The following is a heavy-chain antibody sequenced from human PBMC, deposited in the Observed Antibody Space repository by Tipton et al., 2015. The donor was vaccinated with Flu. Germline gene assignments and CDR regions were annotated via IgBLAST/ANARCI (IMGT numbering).Heavy chain of an antibody. CDR1: GDSIRNDYF. CDR3: ARDRWEYSSGFDS. D-gene: IGHD6-19*01. CDR2: IHRSGST. J-gene: IGHJ4*02. Sequence: TLSLTCTVSGDSIRNDYFWGWIRQPPGKGLEWIATIHRSGSTKYNPSLKSRVTISVDTSKNQFYLEMRSVTAADTAVYYCARDRWEYSSGFDSWGQGTLVTVSP. V-gene: IGHV4-38-2*02.